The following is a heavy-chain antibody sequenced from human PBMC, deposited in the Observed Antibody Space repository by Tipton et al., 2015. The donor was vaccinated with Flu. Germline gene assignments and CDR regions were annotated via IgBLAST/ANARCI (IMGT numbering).Heavy chain of an antibody. CDR1: GGSISSYY. Sequence: TLSLTCTVSGGSISSYYWSWIRQPPGKGLEWIGYIYYSGSTNYNPSLKSRVTISVDTSKNQFSLKLSSVTAADTAVYYCAREGFDSSGYRAGDAFDIWGQGTMVTVSS. CDR2: IYYSGST. D-gene: IGHD3-22*01. CDR3: AREGFDSSGYRAGDAFDI. V-gene: IGHV4-59*01. J-gene: IGHJ3*02.